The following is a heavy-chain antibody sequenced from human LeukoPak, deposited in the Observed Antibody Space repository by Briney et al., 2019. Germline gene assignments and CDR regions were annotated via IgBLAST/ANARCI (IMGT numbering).Heavy chain of an antibody. CDR2: ISYDGSNK. CDR3: AKDKVVRGVKGYFDY. CDR1: GFTFSCYG. J-gene: IGHJ4*02. D-gene: IGHD3-10*01. V-gene: IGHV3-30*18. Sequence: GSLRLSCAASGFTFSCYGMPWVRQAPGQGLEWVAGISYDGSNKYYADSVKGRFTISRDNSKNTLYLQMNSLRAEDTAVYYCAKDKVVRGVKGYFDYWGQGTLVTVSS.